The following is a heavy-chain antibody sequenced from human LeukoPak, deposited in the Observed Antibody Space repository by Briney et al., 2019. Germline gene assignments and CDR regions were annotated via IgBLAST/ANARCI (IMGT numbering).Heavy chain of an antibody. CDR1: GGTFSSYA. V-gene: IGHV1-69*13. CDR2: IIPIFGTA. J-gene: IGHJ4*02. CDR3: AREYSSGWHQGPFDY. Sequence: PRASVKVSCKASGGTFSSYAISWVRQAPGQGLEWMGGIIPIFGTANYAQKFQGRVTITADESTSTAYMELSSLRSEDTAVYYCAREYSSGWHQGPFDYWGQGTLVTVSS. D-gene: IGHD6-19*01.